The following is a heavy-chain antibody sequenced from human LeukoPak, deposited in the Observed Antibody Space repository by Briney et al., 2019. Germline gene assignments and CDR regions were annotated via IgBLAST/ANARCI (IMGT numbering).Heavy chain of an antibody. CDR1: GGAFSSYA. J-gene: IGHJ5*02. CDR3: ARVRYFDWLLYELNWFDP. Sequence: SVKVSCKASGGAFSSYAISWVRQAPGQGLEWMGGIIPIFGTANYAQKLQGRVTMTTDTSTSTAYMELRSLRSDDTAVYYCARVRYFDWLLYELNWFDPWGQGTLVTVSS. CDR2: IIPIFGTA. D-gene: IGHD3-9*01. V-gene: IGHV1-69*05.